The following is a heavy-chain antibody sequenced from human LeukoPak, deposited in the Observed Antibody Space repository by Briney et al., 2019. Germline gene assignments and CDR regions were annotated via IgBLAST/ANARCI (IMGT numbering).Heavy chain of an antibody. Sequence: GGAPTLSRAHSGFSFSGSEREGVGQGSGKELNRVGWIRNIADSYATAYAASVNGRFTISRDDSKNTAYLQMNSLKTEDTAVYYCTRLQPAGTESYFYYGMDGGSQGTTGTVS. D-gene: IGHD6-13*01. CDR3: TRLQPAGTESYFYYGMDG. CDR2: IRNIADSYAT. J-gene: IGHJ6*02. CDR1: GFSFSGSE. V-gene: IGHV3-73*01.